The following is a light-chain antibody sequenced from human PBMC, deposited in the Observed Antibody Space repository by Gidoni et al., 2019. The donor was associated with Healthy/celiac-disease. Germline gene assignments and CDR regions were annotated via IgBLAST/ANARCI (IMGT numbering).Light chain of an antibody. CDR2: GAS. Sequence: EIVMTQYPATLSVSPGERATLSCRASQSVSSNLAWYQQKPGQAPSLLIYGASSRATGIPARFSGSGSGTEFTLTISSLQSEDFSVYYCQQYNNWPSLTFGGGTKVEIK. CDR3: QQYNNWPSLT. CDR1: QSVSSN. J-gene: IGKJ4*01. V-gene: IGKV3-15*01.